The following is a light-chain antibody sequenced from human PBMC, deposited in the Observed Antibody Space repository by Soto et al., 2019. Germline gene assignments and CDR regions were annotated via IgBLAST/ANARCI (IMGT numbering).Light chain of an antibody. CDR3: QQYGSSPWT. CDR2: GAS. J-gene: IGKJ1*01. Sequence: EIVWTHSPCTPSFSPGEMATLSFRASHGVSSSYLAWYQQKPGQAPRLLIYGASSRATGIPDRFSGSGSGTDFTLTISRLEPEDFAVYYCQQYGSSPWTFGQGTKVDIK. CDR1: HGVSSSY. V-gene: IGKV3-20*01.